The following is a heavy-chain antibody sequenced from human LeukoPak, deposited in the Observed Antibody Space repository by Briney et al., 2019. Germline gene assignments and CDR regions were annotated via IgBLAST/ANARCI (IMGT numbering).Heavy chain of an antibody. V-gene: IGHV3-7*04. CDR1: GFTFSSYG. Sequence: PGGSLRLSCAASGFTFSSYGMSWVRQAPGKGLEWVANIKPDGSDKYYVDSVKGRFTISRDNPMNSLYLQMNSLRAEDTAVYYCTRGDYWGQGTLVTVSS. J-gene: IGHJ4*02. CDR2: IKPDGSDK. CDR3: TRGDY.